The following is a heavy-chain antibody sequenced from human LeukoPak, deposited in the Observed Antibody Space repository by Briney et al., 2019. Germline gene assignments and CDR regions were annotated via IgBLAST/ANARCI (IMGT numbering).Heavy chain of an antibody. CDR2: INPNSGGT. J-gene: IGHJ4*02. CDR3: ARVVYYGSGSYADY. Sequence: GASVKVSCKASGYTFTGYYMHWVRQAPGQGLEWMGRINPNSGGTNYAQKFQGRVTMTRDTSISTAYMELSRLRSDDTAVYYCARVVYYGSGSYADYWGREPWSPSPQ. CDR1: GYTFTGYY. D-gene: IGHD3-10*01. V-gene: IGHV1-2*06.